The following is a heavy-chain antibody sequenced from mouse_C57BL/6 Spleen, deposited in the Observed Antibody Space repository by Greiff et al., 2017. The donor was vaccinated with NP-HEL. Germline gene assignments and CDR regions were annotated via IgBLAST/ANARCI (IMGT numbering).Heavy chain of an antibody. D-gene: IGHD3-3*01. J-gene: IGHJ4*01. CDR3: ARSDMGNPYYYAMDY. Sequence: LQQSGAELVRPGASVKMSCKASGYTFTSYNMHWVKQTPIQGLEWIGAIYPGNGDTSYNQKLKGKATLTVDKSSSTAYMQLSSLTSEDSAVYFCARSDMGNPYYYAMDYWGQGTSVTVSS. V-gene: IGHV1-12*01. CDR2: IYPGNGDT. CDR1: GYTFTSYN.